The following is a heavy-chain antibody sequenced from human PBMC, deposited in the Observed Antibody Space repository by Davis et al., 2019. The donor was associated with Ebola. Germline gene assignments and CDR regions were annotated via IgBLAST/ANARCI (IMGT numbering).Heavy chain of an antibody. CDR3: ARDPIISLIVPSYGMDV. J-gene: IGHJ6*02. D-gene: IGHD3-16*02. CDR1: GFTLSNYE. Sequence: GESLKISCSVSGFTLSNYEMHWVRQAPGKGLEYVSGIRSNGASTNYVDSVKGRITISRDSSRNTVHLQMSSLSAEDTAVYYCARDPIISLIVPSYGMDVWGPGTTVTVSS. V-gene: IGHV3-64D*08. CDR2: IRSNGAST.